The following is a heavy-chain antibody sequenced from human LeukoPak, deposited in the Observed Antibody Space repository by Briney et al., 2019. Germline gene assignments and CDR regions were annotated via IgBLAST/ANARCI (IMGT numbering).Heavy chain of an antibody. Sequence: PGGTLRLSCAASGFTFGSYSMNWVRQAPGNGLEWVSSISSSSSYIYYAASVTGRFTISRDNAKNSLYLQMTRLRAEDTAVYYCARDTGLYSSSSRDYSMDVWGKGTTVTVSS. D-gene: IGHD6-13*01. CDR2: ISSSSSYI. CDR3: ARDTGLYSSSSRDYSMDV. V-gene: IGHV3-21*01. J-gene: IGHJ6*03. CDR1: GFTFGSYS.